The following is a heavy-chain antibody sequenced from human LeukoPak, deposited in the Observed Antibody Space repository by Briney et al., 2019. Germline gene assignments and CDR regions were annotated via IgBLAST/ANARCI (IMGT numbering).Heavy chain of an antibody. CDR1: GFTFSSYG. CDR3: AKIGQQPSNAFDI. Sequence: GGSLRLSCAASGFTFSSYGMHWVRQAPGKGLEWVAVISYDGSNKYYAGSVKGRFTISRDNSKNTLYLQMNSLRAEDTAVYYCAKIGQQPSNAFDIWGQGTMVTVSS. V-gene: IGHV3-30*18. J-gene: IGHJ3*02. D-gene: IGHD6-13*01. CDR2: ISYDGSNK.